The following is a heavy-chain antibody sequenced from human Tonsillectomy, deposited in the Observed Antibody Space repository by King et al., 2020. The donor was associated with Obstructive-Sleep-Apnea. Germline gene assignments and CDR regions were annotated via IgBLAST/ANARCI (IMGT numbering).Heavy chain of an antibody. CDR1: GFTFDDYA. D-gene: IGHD3-16*01. CDR3: VNDRAGGVADAFHI. J-gene: IGHJ3*02. CDR2: INWNSGNI. V-gene: IGHV3-9*01. Sequence: QLVQSGGGLVQPGRSLRLSCAASGFTFDDYAMHLVRQAPGKGLEWVSGINWNSGNIGYADSVKGRFTISRDNAKNSLFLQMNSLRAEDTALYYLVNDRAGGVADAFHIWGQGTMVTVSS.